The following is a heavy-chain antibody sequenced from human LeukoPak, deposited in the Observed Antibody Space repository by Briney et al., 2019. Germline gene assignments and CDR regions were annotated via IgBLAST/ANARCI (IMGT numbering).Heavy chain of an antibody. J-gene: IGHJ4*02. V-gene: IGHV3-33*01. CDR3: ARDRSSGYYGSFDY. CDR2: IWYDGSKR. Sequence: GGSLRLSCAASGFTFSSYGMHWVRQAPGKGLEWVAVIWYDGSKRYYADSVKGRFTISRDNAKNSLYLQMNSLRAEDTAVYYCARDRSSGYYGSFDYWGQGTLVTVSS. CDR1: GFTFSSYG. D-gene: IGHD3-10*01.